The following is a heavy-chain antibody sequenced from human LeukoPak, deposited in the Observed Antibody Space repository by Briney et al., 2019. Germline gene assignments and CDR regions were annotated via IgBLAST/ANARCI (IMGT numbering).Heavy chain of an antibody. J-gene: IGHJ4*02. D-gene: IGHD2-8*01. CDR2: INEDGSAK. CDR1: GFTFSTYW. V-gene: IGHV3-7*01. CDR3: ARGGVYFDY. Sequence: TGGSLRLSCAASGFTFSTYWLTWVRQAPGKGLVWVANINEDGSAKYYVGSVKGRFTISRDNTKNSLYLQMNSLRPEDTAVYYCARGGVYFDYWGQGTLVTVSS.